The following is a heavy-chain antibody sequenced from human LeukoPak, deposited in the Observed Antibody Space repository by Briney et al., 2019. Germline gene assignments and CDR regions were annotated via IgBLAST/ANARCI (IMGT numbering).Heavy chain of an antibody. Sequence: PSQTLSLTCTVSGGSISSGSYYWSWIRQPAGKGLAWIGRIYTSGSTNYNPSLKSRVTISVDTSKNQFSLKLSSVTAADTAVYYCARDPGGPIWGQGTMVTVSS. CDR1: GGSISSGSYY. D-gene: IGHD1-26*01. CDR2: IYTSGST. J-gene: IGHJ3*02. V-gene: IGHV4-61*02. CDR3: ARDPGGPI.